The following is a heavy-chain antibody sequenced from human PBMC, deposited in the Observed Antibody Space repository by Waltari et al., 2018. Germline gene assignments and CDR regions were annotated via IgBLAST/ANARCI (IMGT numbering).Heavy chain of an antibody. D-gene: IGHD2-15*01. CDR1: GGTFSSYA. Sequence: QVQLVQSGAEVKKPGSSVKVSCKASGGTFSSYAISWVRQAPGQGLEWMGGIIPIFGTANYAQKFQGRVTITTDESTSTAYMELSSLRSEDTAVYYCSRRVVVAARWAGEDDAFDIWGQGTMVTVSS. CDR2: IIPIFGTA. CDR3: SRRVVVAARWAGEDDAFDI. V-gene: IGHV1-69*05. J-gene: IGHJ3*02.